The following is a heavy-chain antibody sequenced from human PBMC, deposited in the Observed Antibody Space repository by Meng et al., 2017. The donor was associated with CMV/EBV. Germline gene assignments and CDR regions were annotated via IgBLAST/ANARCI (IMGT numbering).Heavy chain of an antibody. V-gene: IGHV4-4*07. J-gene: IGHJ4*02. D-gene: IGHD2-21*01. CDR2: IYTSGST. Sequence: QPQELVPGRLESTEPLSLTCPCFCGSISTYNCGCIRQPRGKGLQGLVRIYTSGSTNYTPSLKRRVTMSVDTSKNQFSLKLSFVTAAETAVYYCARGSYYRYVIDSWGQGTLVTVSS. CDR1: CGSISTYN. CDR3: ARGSYYRYVIDS.